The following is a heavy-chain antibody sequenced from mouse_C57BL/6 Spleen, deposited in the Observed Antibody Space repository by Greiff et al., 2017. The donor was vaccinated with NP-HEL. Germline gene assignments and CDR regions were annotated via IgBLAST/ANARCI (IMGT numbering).Heavy chain of an antibody. V-gene: IGHV3-6*01. Sequence: EVKLQESGPGLVKPSQSLSLTCSVTGYSITSGYYWNWIRQFPGNKLEWMGYISYDGSNNYNPSLKNRISITRDTSKNQFFLKLNSVTTEDTATYYCARGGYYGSSPYLDYWGQGTTLTVSS. D-gene: IGHD1-1*01. CDR2: ISYDGSN. J-gene: IGHJ2*01. CDR1: GYSITSGYY. CDR3: ARGGYYGSSPYLDY.